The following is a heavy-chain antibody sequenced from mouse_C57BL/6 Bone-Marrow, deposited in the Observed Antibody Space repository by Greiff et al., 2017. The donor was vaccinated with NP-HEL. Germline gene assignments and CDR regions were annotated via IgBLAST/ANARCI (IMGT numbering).Heavy chain of an antibody. CDR2: IWSGGST. CDR3: ARGGLRPYYYAMDY. D-gene: IGHD2-4*01. Sequence: VKLVESGPGLVQPSQSLSITCTVSGFSLTSYGVHWVRQSPGKGLEWLGVIWSGGSTDYNAPFISSLSISKGNSKGQVFLKMNRLQADDTGIYYCARGGLRPYYYAMDYWGQGTSVTVSS. J-gene: IGHJ4*01. CDR1: GFSLTSYG. V-gene: IGHV2-2*01.